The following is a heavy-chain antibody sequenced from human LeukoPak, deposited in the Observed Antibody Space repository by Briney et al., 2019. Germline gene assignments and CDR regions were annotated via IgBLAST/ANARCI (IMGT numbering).Heavy chain of an antibody. CDR1: GGSFSGYY. V-gene: IGHV4-34*01. D-gene: IGHD3-10*01. Sequence: SETLSLTCAVYGGSFSGYYWSWIRQPPGKGLEWIGEINHSGSTNYNPSLKSRVTISVDTSKNQFSLKLSSVTAADTAVYYCARAPGYDSGSYHYYYYGMDVWGQGTTVTVSS. J-gene: IGHJ6*02. CDR2: INHSGST. CDR3: ARAPGYDSGSYHYYYYGMDV.